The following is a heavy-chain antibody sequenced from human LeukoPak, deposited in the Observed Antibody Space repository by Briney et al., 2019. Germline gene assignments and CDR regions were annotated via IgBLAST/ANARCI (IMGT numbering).Heavy chain of an antibody. J-gene: IGHJ6*03. V-gene: IGHV4-34*01. CDR1: GGPFSNYY. Sequence: KTSETLSLTCAVYGGPFSNYYWSWIRQPPGKGLEWIGEINDSGRTNYNPSLMSRVTVSVDTSKKQFSLRLTSVTATDTAVYYCARRWNYGRNYYIDVWGKGATVSVSS. CDR2: INDSGRT. D-gene: IGHD1-7*01. CDR3: ARRWNYGRNYYIDV.